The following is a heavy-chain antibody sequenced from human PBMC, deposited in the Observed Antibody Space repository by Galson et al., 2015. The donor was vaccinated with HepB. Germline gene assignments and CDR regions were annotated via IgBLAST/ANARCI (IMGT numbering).Heavy chain of an antibody. D-gene: IGHD3-9*01. Sequence: SLRLSCAASGFTFSSYAMHWVRQAPGKGLEWVAVISYDGSNKYYADSVKGRFTISRDNSKNTLYLQMNSLRAEDTAVYYCARGPNRYFDWLLLNYWGQGTLVTVSS. CDR2: ISYDGSNK. V-gene: IGHV3-30-3*01. CDR1: GFTFSSYA. CDR3: ARGPNRYFDWLLLNY. J-gene: IGHJ4*02.